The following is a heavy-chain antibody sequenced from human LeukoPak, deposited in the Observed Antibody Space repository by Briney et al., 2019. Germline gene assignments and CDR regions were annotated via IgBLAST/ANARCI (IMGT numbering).Heavy chain of an antibody. D-gene: IGHD2-15*01. CDR2: IYYSGST. J-gene: IGHJ3*02. V-gene: IGHV4-39*01. CDR3: VVVPGAFDI. Sequence: SETLSLTCTVSGGSISSSSYYWGWIRQPPGKGLEWIGSIYYSGSTYYNPSLKSRVTISVDTSKNQFSLKLSSVTAADTAVYYCVVVPGAFDIWGQGTMFSVSS. CDR1: GGSISSSSYY.